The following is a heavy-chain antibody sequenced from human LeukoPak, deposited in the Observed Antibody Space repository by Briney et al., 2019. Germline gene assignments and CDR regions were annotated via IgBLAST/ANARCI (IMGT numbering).Heavy chain of an antibody. J-gene: IGHJ3*02. CDR2: IYYTGTT. CDR1: GGSISSYY. D-gene: IGHD5-18*01. Sequence: PSETLSLTGTVSGGSISSYYWSWIRQPPGKGLEWVGYIYYTGTTTYNPSLKSRVTISLDTSKNQFSLKLTSMTAADTAVYYCARAYSYGLIHDAFDIWGQGTMVTVSS. CDR3: ARAYSYGLIHDAFDI. V-gene: IGHV4-59*01.